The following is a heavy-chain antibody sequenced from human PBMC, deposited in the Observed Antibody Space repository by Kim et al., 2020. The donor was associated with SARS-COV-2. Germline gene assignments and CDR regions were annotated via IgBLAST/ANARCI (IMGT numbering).Heavy chain of an antibody. Sequence: THSPSLQGQVTISADKSISTAYLQWSNLKASDTAMYYCARGQQLARYFDLWGRGTLVTVSS. CDR3: ARGQQLARYFDL. D-gene: IGHD6-13*01. J-gene: IGHJ2*01. V-gene: IGHV5-51*01.